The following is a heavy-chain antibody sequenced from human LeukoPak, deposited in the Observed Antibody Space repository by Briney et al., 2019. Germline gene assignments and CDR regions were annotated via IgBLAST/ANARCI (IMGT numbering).Heavy chain of an antibody. CDR3: ARLRGAQWFRYYGMDV. V-gene: IGHV4-39*07. J-gene: IGHJ6*02. CDR1: GGSIRSSYYY. CDR2: IYDSGST. D-gene: IGHD3-22*01. Sequence: SETLSLTCTVSGGSIRSSYYYWGWIRQPPGKGLEWIGSIYDSGSTYYNPSLKSRVTISVDTSKNQFSLKLSSVTAADTAVYYCARLRGAQWFRYYGMDVWGQGTTVTVSS.